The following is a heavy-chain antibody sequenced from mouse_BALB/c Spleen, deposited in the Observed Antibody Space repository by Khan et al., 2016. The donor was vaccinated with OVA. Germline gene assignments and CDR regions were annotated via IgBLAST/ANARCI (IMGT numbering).Heavy chain of an antibody. D-gene: IGHD2-10*01. CDR3: ARETAYYGNYEAMDY. V-gene: IGHV2-9*02. J-gene: IGHJ4*01. Sequence: VELVESGPGLVAPSQSLSITCTVSGFSLTNYSVNWVRQPPGKGLEWLGIIWAGGSTNYNSALMSRVSIRKDNAKSQVFLKMNSLQTDDTAMYXCARETAYYGNYEAMDYWGQGTSVTVSS. CDR2: IWAGGST. CDR1: GFSLTNYS.